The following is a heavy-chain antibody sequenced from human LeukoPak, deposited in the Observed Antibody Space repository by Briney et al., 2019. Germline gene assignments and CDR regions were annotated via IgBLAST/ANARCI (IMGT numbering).Heavy chain of an antibody. CDR1: GGTFSSYA. CDR2: IIPIFGTA. Sequence: SVEVSCKASGGTFSSYAISWVRQAPGQGLEWMGRIIPIFGTANYAQKFQGRVTITTDESTSTAYMELSSLRSEDTAVYYCARGGATGYNWFDPWGQGTLVTVSS. CDR3: ARGGATGYNWFDP. V-gene: IGHV1-69*05. J-gene: IGHJ5*02. D-gene: IGHD4/OR15-4a*01.